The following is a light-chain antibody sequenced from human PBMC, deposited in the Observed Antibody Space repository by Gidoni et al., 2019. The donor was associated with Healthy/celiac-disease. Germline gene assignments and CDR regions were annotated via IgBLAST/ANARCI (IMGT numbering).Light chain of an antibody. Sequence: QSVLTQSPSASGTPGQRVTISCSGSSSNIGGNPVNWYQHLPGTAPKLLIYSTNQRPSGVPDRFSGSKSGTSASLAISGLQSEDEADYYCAVWDDSLSGVVFGGGTKLTVL. CDR2: STN. CDR3: AVWDDSLSGVV. CDR1: SSNIGGNP. J-gene: IGLJ2*01. V-gene: IGLV1-44*01.